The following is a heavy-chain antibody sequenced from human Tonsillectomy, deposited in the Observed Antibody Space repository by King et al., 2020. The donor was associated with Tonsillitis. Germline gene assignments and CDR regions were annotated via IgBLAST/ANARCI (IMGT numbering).Heavy chain of an antibody. CDR2: IYHSGST. J-gene: IGHJ6*02. CDR3: ARDLLGDSFNYLYYGMDV. CDR1: GYSISSGYY. V-gene: IGHV4-38-2*02. Sequence: VQLQESGPGLVKPSETLSLTCTVSGYSISSGYYWGWIRQPPGKGLEWIGSIYHSGSTYYNPSLKSRVTISVDTSKNQFSLKLSSVTAADTAVYYCARDLLGDSFNYLYYGMDVWGQGTTVTVPS. D-gene: IGHD3-16*01.